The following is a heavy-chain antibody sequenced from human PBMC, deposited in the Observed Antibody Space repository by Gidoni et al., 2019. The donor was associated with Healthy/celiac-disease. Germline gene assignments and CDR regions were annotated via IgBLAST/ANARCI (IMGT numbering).Heavy chain of an antibody. D-gene: IGHD3-3*01. V-gene: IGHV3-33*01. CDR3: ARGTDYDFWSGPLYGMDV. J-gene: IGHJ6*02. Sequence: QVQLVESGGGVVQPGRSLGLSCAASGFHFSSYGMHWFRQAPGKGLECVAVIWYDGSNKYYADSVKGRFTISRDNSKNTLYLQMNSLRAEDTAVYYCARGTDYDFWSGPLYGMDVWGQGTTVTVSS. CDR1: GFHFSSYG. CDR2: IWYDGSNK.